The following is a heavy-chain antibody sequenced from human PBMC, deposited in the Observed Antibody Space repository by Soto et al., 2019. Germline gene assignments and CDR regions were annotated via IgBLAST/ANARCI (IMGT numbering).Heavy chain of an antibody. Sequence: QVQLVQAGAEVKKPGASVKVSCKASGYTFTSYGISWVRQAPGQGLEGMGWISAYNGNTNYAQKLQGRVTMTTDTSTSTAYMELRGLRSDDTAVYYCARDLCFFRGCYTSFRWFDPWGQGTLGTVSS. V-gene: IGHV1-18*04. CDR1: GYTFTSYG. CDR2: ISAYNGNT. J-gene: IGHJ5*02. D-gene: IGHD2-2*02. CDR3: ARDLCFFRGCYTSFRWFDP.